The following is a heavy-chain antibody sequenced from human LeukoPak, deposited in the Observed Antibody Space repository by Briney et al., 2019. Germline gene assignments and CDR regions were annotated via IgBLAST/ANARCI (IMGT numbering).Heavy chain of an antibody. CDR1: GFTFSSYS. Sequence: GGSLRLSCAASGFTFSSYSMNWVRQAPGKGLEGVSSISSSGGSTYYADYVKGRFTISRDNSKNTLYLQMNSLRAEDTAVYYCAKDYDFMDYWGQGTLVTVSS. CDR3: AKDYDFMDY. CDR2: ISSSGGST. V-gene: IGHV3-23*01. D-gene: IGHD3-3*01. J-gene: IGHJ4*02.